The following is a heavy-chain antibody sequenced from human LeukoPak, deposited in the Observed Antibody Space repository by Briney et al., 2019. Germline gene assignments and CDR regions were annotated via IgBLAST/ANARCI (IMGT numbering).Heavy chain of an antibody. D-gene: IGHD6-6*01. CDR1: GGSISSSNW. J-gene: IGHJ4*02. Sequence: SETLSLTCAVSGGSISSSNWWSWVRQPPGKGLEWIGEIYHSGSTNYNPSLKSRVTISVDKSKNQFSLKLSSVTAADTAVYYCASRQLVLYYFDYWGQGTLVTVSS. CDR2: IYHSGST. CDR3: ASRQLVLYYFDY. V-gene: IGHV4-4*02.